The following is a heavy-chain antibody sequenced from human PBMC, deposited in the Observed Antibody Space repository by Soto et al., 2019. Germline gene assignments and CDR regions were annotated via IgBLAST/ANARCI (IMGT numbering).Heavy chain of an antibody. Sequence: QVQLQESGPGLVKPSETLSLTCTVSGGSISSYYWSWIRQRPGKGLEWIGYIYYSGSTNYNPSLKSRVTISVDTSKNQFSLKLRSVTAADTAVYYCARDRGYPETYGMDVWGQGTTVTVSS. CDR1: GGSISSYY. CDR3: ARDRGYPETYGMDV. V-gene: IGHV4-59*01. D-gene: IGHD3-10*01. J-gene: IGHJ6*02. CDR2: IYYSGST.